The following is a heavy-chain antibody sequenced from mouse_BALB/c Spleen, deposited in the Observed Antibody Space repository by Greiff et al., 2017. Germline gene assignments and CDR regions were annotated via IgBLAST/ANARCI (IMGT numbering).Heavy chain of an antibody. CDR1: GFTFSSYA. J-gene: IGHJ2*01. V-gene: IGHV5-6-5*01. D-gene: IGHD1-1*01. CDR3: ARGLGLLRYSDY. CDR2: ISSGGST. Sequence: EVKLVESGGGLVKPGGSLKLSCAASGFTFSSYAMSWVRQTPENRLEWVASISSGGSTYYPDSVKGRFTISRDNARNILYLQMSSLRSEDTAMYYCARGLGLLRYSDYWGQGTTLTVSS.